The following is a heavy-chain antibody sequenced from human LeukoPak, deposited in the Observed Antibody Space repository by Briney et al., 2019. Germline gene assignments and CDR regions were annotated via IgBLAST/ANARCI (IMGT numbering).Heavy chain of an antibody. CDR2: ISSSSSYI. V-gene: IGHV3-21*01. CDR1: GFTFSSYS. CDR3: AREKVGATTPQFDY. Sequence: PGGSLRLSCAASGFTFSSYSMNWVRQAPGKGREWVSSISSSSSYIYYADSVKGRFTISRDNAKNSLYLQMNSLRAEDTAVYYCAREKVGATTPQFDYWGQGTLVTVSS. J-gene: IGHJ4*02. D-gene: IGHD1-26*01.